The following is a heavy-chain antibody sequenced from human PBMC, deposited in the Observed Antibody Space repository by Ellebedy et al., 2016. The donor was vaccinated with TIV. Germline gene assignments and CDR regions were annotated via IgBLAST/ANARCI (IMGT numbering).Heavy chain of an antibody. CDR3: ARAGFTSNFED. J-gene: IGHJ4*01. D-gene: IGHD2-15*01. CDR1: GGSVSSFY. CDR2: VSHSGST. Sequence: MPSETLSLTCTVSGGSVSSFYWSWIRQSPGKGLEWIGYVSHSGSTKYNPSLKSRVTISLDRSKNQFSLRLRSVTAADTAVYYCARAGFTSNFEDWGPGTLVTVSS. V-gene: IGHV4-59*02.